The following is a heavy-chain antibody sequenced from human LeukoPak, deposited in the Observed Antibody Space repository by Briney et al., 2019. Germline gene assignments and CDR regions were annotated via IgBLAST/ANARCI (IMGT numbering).Heavy chain of an antibody. J-gene: IGHJ2*01. CDR2: IYYSGST. V-gene: IGHV4-61*08. CDR1: GGSISSGGYY. Sequence: SETLSLTCTVSGGSISSGGYYWSWIRQPPGKGLEWIGYIYYSGSTNYNPSLKSRVTISVDTSKNQFSLNLSSVTAADTAVYYCGRFRVYGDSAWYFDLWGRGTLVTVSS. D-gene: IGHD4-17*01. CDR3: GRFRVYGDSAWYFDL.